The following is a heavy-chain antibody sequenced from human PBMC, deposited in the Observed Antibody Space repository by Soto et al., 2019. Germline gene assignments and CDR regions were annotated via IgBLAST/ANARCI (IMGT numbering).Heavy chain of an antibody. V-gene: IGHV3-7*01. D-gene: IGHD3-22*01. Sequence: GGSLRLSCAASGFTFSSYWMSWVRQAPGKGLEWVANIKQDGSEKYYVDSVKGRFTISRDNAKNSLNLQMNSLRAEDTAVYYCARGGAPDDGDFIAYYDSSGYRYFDYWGQGTLVTVAS. CDR1: GFTFSSYW. J-gene: IGHJ4*02. CDR3: ARGGAPDDGDFIAYYDSSGYRYFDY. CDR2: IKQDGSEK.